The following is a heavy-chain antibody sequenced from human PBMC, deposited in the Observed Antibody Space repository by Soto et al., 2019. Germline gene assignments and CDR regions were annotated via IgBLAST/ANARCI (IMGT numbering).Heavy chain of an antibody. D-gene: IGHD3-9*01. Sequence: KSSETLSLTCTVSGGSVSSGIYYWIWIRQPPGKGLEWIGYIYYSGSTNYNPSLKSRVTISVDTSKNQFSLKLSSVTAADTAVYYCARDTPRANFDWSWFDPCGQGTLVTVSS. CDR3: ARDTPRANFDWSWFDP. CDR2: IYYSGST. CDR1: GGSVSSGIYY. V-gene: IGHV4-61*01. J-gene: IGHJ5*02.